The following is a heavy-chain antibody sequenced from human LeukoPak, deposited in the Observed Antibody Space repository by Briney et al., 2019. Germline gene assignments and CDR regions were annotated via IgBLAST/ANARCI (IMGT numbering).Heavy chain of an antibody. CDR2: IYTSGST. CDR3: ARENGGYSYGLRYYYMDV. V-gene: IGHV4-4*07. Sequence: SETLSLTCTVSGGSISSYYWSWIRQPAGKGLEWIGRIYTSGSTNYNPSLKSRVTMSGDTSKNQFSLKLCSVTAADTAVYYCARENGGYSYGLRYYYMDVWGKGTTVTISS. D-gene: IGHD5-18*01. CDR1: GGSISSYY. J-gene: IGHJ6*03.